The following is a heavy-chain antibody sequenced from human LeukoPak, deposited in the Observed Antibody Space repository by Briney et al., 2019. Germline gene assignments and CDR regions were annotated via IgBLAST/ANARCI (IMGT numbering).Heavy chain of an antibody. V-gene: IGHV1-2*02. CDR3: ARDYYDSSSYGGAFDI. CDR1: GYTFTGYY. D-gene: IGHD3-22*01. Sequence: ASVKVSCKAPGYTFTGYYMHWVRQAPGQGLEWMGWINPNSGDTNYAQKFQGGVTMTRDTSISTAYMELSRLRSDDTAVYYCARDYYDSSSYGGAFDIWGQGTMVTVSS. CDR2: INPNSGDT. J-gene: IGHJ3*02.